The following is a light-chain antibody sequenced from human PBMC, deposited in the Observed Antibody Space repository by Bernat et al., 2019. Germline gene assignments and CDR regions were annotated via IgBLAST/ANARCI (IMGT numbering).Light chain of an antibody. CDR1: QSVTSNY. Sequence: EVVLTQSPGTLSLSPGERATLSCRASQSVTSNYLAWYQQKPGQAPRLLIYGASSRATGIPDRFSGSGSGTDFTLTIRRLEPEDFAVYFCQQYGGVPFTFGPGTKVDIK. J-gene: IGKJ3*01. CDR3: QQYGGVPFT. V-gene: IGKV3-20*01. CDR2: GAS.